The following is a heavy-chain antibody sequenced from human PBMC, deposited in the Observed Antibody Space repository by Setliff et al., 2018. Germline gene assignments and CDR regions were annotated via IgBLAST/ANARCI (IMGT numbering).Heavy chain of an antibody. J-gene: IGHJ6*02. Sequence: SETLSLTCTVSGGSISSSSYYWGWIRQPPGKGLEWIGSIYYSGSTYYNPSLKSRVTISVDTSKNLFSLKLSSVTAADTAVYYCARDKPEGYNFWSGYLGGGLMDVWGQGTTVTVSS. V-gene: IGHV4-39*07. CDR2: IYYSGST. D-gene: IGHD3-3*01. CDR1: GGSISSSSYY. CDR3: ARDKPEGYNFWSGYLGGGLMDV.